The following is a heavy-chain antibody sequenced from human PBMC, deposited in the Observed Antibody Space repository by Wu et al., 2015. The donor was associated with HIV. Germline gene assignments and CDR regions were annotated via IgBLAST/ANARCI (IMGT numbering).Heavy chain of an antibody. D-gene: IGHD5-24*01. CDR3: ARLQSLHGLYSNADF. CDR1: GYTFSDYV. CDR2: INPKKGDT. V-gene: IGHV1-2*02. J-gene: IGHJ4*02. Sequence: QVQLLQSGAEVKKPGASVMVSCKASGYTFSDYVIYWVRKAPGQGPEWMGWINPKKGDTRYAQKFQGRVTLTRDTAVTTAYMELNSLMSDDTAVYYCARLQSLHGLYSNADFWGQGTLVTVSS.